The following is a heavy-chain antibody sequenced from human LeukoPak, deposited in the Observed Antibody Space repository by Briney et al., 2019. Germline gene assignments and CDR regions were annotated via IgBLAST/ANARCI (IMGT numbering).Heavy chain of an antibody. V-gene: IGHV1-18*01. Sequence: ASVKVSCKASGYTFTSYGISWVRQAPGQGLEWMGWISAYNGNTSYAQKLQGRVTMTTDTSTSTAYMELRSLRSDDTAVYYCAREGTRITGTTRLWFDPWGQGTLVTVSS. D-gene: IGHD1-20*01. CDR2: ISAYNGNT. CDR3: AREGTRITGTTRLWFDP. CDR1: GYTFTSYG. J-gene: IGHJ5*02.